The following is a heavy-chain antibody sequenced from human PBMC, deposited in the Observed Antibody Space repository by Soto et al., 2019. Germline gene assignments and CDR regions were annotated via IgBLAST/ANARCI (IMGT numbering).Heavy chain of an antibody. CDR1: GFTFSYYA. D-gene: IGHD1-26*01. J-gene: IGHJ4*02. CDR3: AREEGGGYPPFDY. V-gene: IGHV3-30-3*01. Sequence: QVQLVESGGGVVQPGRSLRLSCAASGFTFSYYAMNWVRQAPGKGLEWVAVISNDGSNKYYADSVKGRFTISRDNSKNTLYLQVNSLRAEDTAVYYCAREEGGGYPPFDYWGQGTLVTVPS. CDR2: ISNDGSNK.